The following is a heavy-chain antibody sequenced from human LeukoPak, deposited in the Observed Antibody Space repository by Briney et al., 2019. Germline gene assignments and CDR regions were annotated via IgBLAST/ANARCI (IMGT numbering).Heavy chain of an antibody. D-gene: IGHD3-3*02. V-gene: IGHV3-23*01. Sequence: GGSLRLSCATSGFTFGNYGMNWVRQAPGKGLEWVSGISGSGSTTYYADSVKGRFAISRDNSKNTLYLQMSSLRVEDTAIYYCARMGAFSTAYYLDVWGKGTTVIISS. CDR3: ARMGAFSTAYYLDV. CDR2: ISGSGSTT. J-gene: IGHJ6*04. CDR1: GFTFGNYG.